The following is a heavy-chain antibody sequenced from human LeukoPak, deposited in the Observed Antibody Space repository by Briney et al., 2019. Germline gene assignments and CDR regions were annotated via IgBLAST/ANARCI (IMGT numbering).Heavy chain of an antibody. CDR3: ARGPPPPYDFWSGYHSYYFDY. J-gene: IGHJ4*02. V-gene: IGHV4-34*01. Sequence: NPSETLSLTCAVYGGSFSGYYWSWIRQPPGKGLEWIGEINHSGSTNYNPSLKSRVTISVDTSKNQFSLKLSSVTAADTAVYYCARGPPPPYDFWSGYHSYYFDYWGQGTLVTVSS. CDR2: INHSGST. CDR1: GGSFSGYY. D-gene: IGHD3-3*01.